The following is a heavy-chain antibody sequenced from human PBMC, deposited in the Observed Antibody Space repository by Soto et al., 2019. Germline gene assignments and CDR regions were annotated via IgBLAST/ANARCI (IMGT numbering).Heavy chain of an antibody. V-gene: IGHV3-53*01. CDR2: IYSGGRT. D-gene: IGHD5-18*01. Sequence: GSLRLSCAASGFTCSSNYMTWVRQAPGKGLEWVSVIYSGGRTYYADSVKGRFTISRDNSKNTLYLQMNSLRAEDTAVYYCARGIPRGYSYGSYYFDYWGQGTLVTVSS. CDR1: GFTCSSNY. CDR3: ARGIPRGYSYGSYYFDY. J-gene: IGHJ4*02.